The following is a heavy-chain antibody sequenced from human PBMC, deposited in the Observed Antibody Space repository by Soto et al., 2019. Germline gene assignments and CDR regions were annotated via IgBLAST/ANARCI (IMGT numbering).Heavy chain of an antibody. CDR2: IYYSGST. V-gene: IGHV4-31*03. CDR1: GGSISSGGYY. Sequence: PSETLSLTCTVSGGSISSGGYYWNWIRQHPGKGQEWIGYIYYSGSTYYNPYLKSRVNISVDTSKNQFPLKLSSVTAAETDEYYCARASGYSNSCFDPWGQGTLVTAPQ. J-gene: IGHJ5*02. CDR3: ARASGYSNSCFDP. D-gene: IGHD4-4*01.